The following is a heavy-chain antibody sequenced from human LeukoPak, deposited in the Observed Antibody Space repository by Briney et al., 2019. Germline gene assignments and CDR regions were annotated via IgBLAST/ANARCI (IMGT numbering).Heavy chain of an antibody. CDR2: IKSKTDGGTT. J-gene: IGHJ6*04. Sequence: PGGSLRLSCAASGFTFSNAWMSWVRQAPGNGLEWDGRIKSKTDGGTTDYARPVKGRFTISRDDSKNTLYLQMNSLKTEDTAVYYCTTPGGGPAVAVLLDGMDVWGKGTTVTVSS. CDR3: TTPGGGPAVAVLLDGMDV. V-gene: IGHV3-15*01. D-gene: IGHD6-19*01. CDR1: GFTFSNAW.